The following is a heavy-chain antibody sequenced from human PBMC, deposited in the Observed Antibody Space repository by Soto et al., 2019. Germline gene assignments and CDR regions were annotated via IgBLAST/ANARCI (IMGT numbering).Heavy chain of an antibody. CDR2: ISGSGSST. D-gene: IGHD6-6*01. V-gene: IGHV3-23*01. CDR3: ARDSSPRDAFDI. J-gene: IGHJ3*02. CDR1: GFTFSSYG. Sequence: GGSLRLSCAASGFTFSSYGMHWVRQAPGKGLEWVSVISGSGSSTYYADSVKGRFTISRDNSKNTLYLQMNSLRAEDTAVYYCARDSSPRDAFDIWGQGTMVTVSS.